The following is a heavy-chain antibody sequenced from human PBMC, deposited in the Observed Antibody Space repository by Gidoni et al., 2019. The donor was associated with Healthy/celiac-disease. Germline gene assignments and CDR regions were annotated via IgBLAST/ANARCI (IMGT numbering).Heavy chain of an antibody. CDR3: ARDLRVDYGDYGMDV. CDR1: GGSIRSGGYY. Sequence: QVQLQESGPGLVKPSQTLSLTCTVSGGSIRSGGYYWSWIRQHPGKGLEWIGYIYYSGSTYYNPSLKSRVTISVDTSKNQFSLKLSSVTAADTAVYYCARDLRVDYGDYGMDVWGQGTTVTVSS. CDR2: IYYSGST. D-gene: IGHD4-17*01. J-gene: IGHJ6*02. V-gene: IGHV4-31*03.